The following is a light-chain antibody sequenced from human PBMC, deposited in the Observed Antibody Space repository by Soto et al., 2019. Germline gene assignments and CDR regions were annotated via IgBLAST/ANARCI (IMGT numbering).Light chain of an antibody. CDR1: QSFNSIY. CDR3: HQYDSWT. J-gene: IGKJ1*01. V-gene: IGKV3-20*01. CDR2: GAS. Sequence: EIVLTQAPGTLSMSPGERATLSCRASQSFNSIYLAWYQQKPGQAPRLLIYGASSRATGIPDRFSGSGSGTDFTLTISRLGPEDFAVYYCHQYDSWTFGQGTKVAIK.